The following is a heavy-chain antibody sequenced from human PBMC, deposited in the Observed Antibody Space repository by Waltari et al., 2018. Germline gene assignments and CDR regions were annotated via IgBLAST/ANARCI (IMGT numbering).Heavy chain of an antibody. J-gene: IGHJ5*02. Sequence: QVQLQESGPGLVKPSETLSLTCTVSGGSISSHYWSWIRQPPGKGLEWIGYIYYSVSTNYNPSLKSRVTISVDTSKNQFSLKLSSVTAADTAVYYCARDLVYSSSSKALWFDPWGQGTLVTVSS. CDR1: GGSISSHY. CDR2: IYYSVST. CDR3: ARDLVYSSSSKALWFDP. D-gene: IGHD6-6*01. V-gene: IGHV4-59*11.